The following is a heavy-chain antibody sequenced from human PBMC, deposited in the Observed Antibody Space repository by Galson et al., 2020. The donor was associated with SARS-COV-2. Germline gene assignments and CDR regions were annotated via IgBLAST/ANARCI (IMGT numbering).Heavy chain of an antibody. CDR1: GYTFTGYY. V-gene: IGHV1-2*02. Sequence: ASVKVSCKASGYTFTGYYIHWVRQAPGQGLEWMGWINPNSGGTNYVQKFQGRVTMTRDTSITPAYIELSRLRSDDTAVYYCARSRLGVYSSTWYANVQHWGQGTLVTVSS. J-gene: IGHJ1*01. CDR3: ARSRLGVYSSTWYANVQH. D-gene: IGHD6-13*01. CDR2: INPNSGGT.